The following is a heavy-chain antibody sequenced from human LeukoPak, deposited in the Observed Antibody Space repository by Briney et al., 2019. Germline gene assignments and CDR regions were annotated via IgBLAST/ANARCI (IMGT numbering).Heavy chain of an antibody. D-gene: IGHD2-21*01. CDR2: IHYDGRI. CDR1: GFSVSGKF. J-gene: IGHJ4*02. CDR3: ASGDGYLQPY. V-gene: IGHV3-53*01. Sequence: GSLRLSCAASGFSVSGKFMSWVRQAPGKGLEWVSIIHYDGRIRYAGSVGGRFTIYRGDSENTLFLQMNSLRVDDTAVYFCASGDGYLQPYWGQGTLVTVPS.